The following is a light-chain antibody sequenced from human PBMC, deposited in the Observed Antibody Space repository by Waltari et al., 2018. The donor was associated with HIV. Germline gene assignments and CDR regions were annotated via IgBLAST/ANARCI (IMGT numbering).Light chain of an antibody. J-gene: IGLJ2*01. CDR3: SSYTTSSTVV. CDR2: EVT. Sequence: QSALTQPASVSGSPGQSITISCAGTSADVGAYNYVSWYQQHPGKAPKLMIYEVTDWPSGVSNRFSGSKSGNTASLTISGLQAEDEADYYCSSYTTSSTVVFGGGTKLTVL. CDR1: SADVGAYNY. V-gene: IGLV2-14*01.